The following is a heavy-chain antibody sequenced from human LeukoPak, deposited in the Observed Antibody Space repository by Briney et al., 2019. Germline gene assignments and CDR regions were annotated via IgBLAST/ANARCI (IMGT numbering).Heavy chain of an antibody. D-gene: IGHD1-26*01. J-gene: IGHJ4*02. CDR3: ATVISGSYF. CDR2: IIPILGIA. Sequence: ASVKVSCKASGGTFSSYAISWVRQAPGQGLEWMGRIIPILGIANYAQKFQGRVTMTEDTSTDTAYMELSSLRSEDTAVYYCATVISGSYFWGQGTLVTVSS. V-gene: IGHV1-69*04. CDR1: GGTFSSYA.